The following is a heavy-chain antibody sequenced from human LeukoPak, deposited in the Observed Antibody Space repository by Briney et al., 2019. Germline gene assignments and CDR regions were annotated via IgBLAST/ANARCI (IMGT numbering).Heavy chain of an antibody. D-gene: IGHD4-17*01. CDR3: ASCFTDGDCVC. CDR2: IYSGGNT. J-gene: IGHJ4*02. CDR1: GFTVSSTY. V-gene: IGHV3-66*01. Sequence: GGSLRHSCAASGFTVSSTYMSWVRPAPGGGVEWVSIIYSGGNTYYADFARGSFTISRDNSKNTLHLQMHSLRVEDTAVYYCASCFTDGDCVCWGQGTLVTVSS.